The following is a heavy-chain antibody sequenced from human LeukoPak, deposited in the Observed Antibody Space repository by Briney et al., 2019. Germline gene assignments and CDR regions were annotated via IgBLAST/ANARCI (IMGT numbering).Heavy chain of an antibody. CDR2: IDPSDSST. D-gene: IGHD3-3*02. Sequence: GESLRISCKGSGFSFTSYWISWVRQMPGKGLEWMGRIDPSDSSTNYSPSFQGHVTISADKSIITASLQWSSLKASDTAMYHCARQRGIGAFDMWGQGTMVTVSS. CDR1: GFSFTSYW. V-gene: IGHV5-10-1*01. CDR3: ARQRGIGAFDM. J-gene: IGHJ3*02.